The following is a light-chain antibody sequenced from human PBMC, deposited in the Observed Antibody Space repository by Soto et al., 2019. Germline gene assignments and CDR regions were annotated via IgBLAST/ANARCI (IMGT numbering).Light chain of an antibody. Sequence: EIVMTQSPATLSVSPGERATLSCRASQSVSSNLAWYQQKPGQAPRLLIYGASTRATGIPARFSGSGSGTEFTLSLSSLLSEDFAVYYCQQYNNWPWTFGQGTKV. CDR1: QSVSSN. CDR2: GAS. CDR3: QQYNNWPWT. J-gene: IGKJ1*01. V-gene: IGKV3-15*01.